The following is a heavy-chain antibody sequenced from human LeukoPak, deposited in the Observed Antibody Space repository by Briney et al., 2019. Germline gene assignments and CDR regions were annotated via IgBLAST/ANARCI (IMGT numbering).Heavy chain of an antibody. D-gene: IGHD5-12*01. V-gene: IGHV3-23*01. Sequence: GGSLRLSCAASGITFSRFAMSWVRQAPGKGLEWVSVVSESGDSTHYAESVKGRFTISRDNSKNTPYLEMNRLRADDTAVYYCAKDTAQGYTFGTIEQDYWGQGTLVTVAS. CDR2: VSESGDST. J-gene: IGHJ4*02. CDR1: GITFSRFA. CDR3: AKDTAQGYTFGTIEQDY.